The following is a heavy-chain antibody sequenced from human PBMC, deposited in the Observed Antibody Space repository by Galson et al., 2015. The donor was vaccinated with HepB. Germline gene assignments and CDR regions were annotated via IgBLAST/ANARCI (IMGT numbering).Heavy chain of an antibody. CDR3: ARDADLTRENAFDI. CDR2: ISSSSSYI. Sequence: SLRLSCAASGFTFSSYSMNWVRQAPGKGLEWVSSISSSSSYIYYADSVKGRFTISRDNAKNSLYLQMNSLRAEDTAVYYCARDADLTRENAFDIWGQGTMVTVSS. CDR1: GFTFSSYS. D-gene: IGHD3-3*01. J-gene: IGHJ3*02. V-gene: IGHV3-21*01.